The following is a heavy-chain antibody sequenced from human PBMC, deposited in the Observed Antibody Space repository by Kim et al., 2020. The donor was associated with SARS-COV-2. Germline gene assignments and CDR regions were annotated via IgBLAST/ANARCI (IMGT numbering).Heavy chain of an antibody. J-gene: IGHJ6*03. D-gene: IGHD7-27*01. CDR2: ISGSGGST. CDR3: AKGLHSWGFASSYYYYMDV. V-gene: IGHV3-23*01. Sequence: GGSLRLSCAASGFTFSSYAMSWVRQAPGKGLEWVSAISGSGGSTYYADSVKGRFTISRDNSKNTLYLQMNSLRAEDTAEYYCAKGLHSWGFASSYYYYMDVWGKGTTVTVSS. CDR1: GFTFSSYA.